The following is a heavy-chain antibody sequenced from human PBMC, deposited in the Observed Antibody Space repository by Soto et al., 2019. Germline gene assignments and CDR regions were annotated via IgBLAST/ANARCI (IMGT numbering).Heavy chain of an antibody. CDR3: ARGRTPNPMVRGVTSLNY. J-gene: IGHJ4*02. CDR2: LSGSGGST. CDR1: GFTFSSYA. D-gene: IGHD3-10*01. Sequence: PGGSLRLSCATSGFTFSSYAMIWVRQAPGKGLEWVSVLSGSGGSTYYADSVKGRFTISRDNSKNTLYLQMNSLRAEDTAVYYCARGRTPNPMVRGVTSLNYWGQGTLVTVSS. V-gene: IGHV3-23*01.